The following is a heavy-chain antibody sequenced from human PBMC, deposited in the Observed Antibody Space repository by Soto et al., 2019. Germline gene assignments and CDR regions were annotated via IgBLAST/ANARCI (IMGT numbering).Heavy chain of an antibody. CDR3: ARNHFSKSVDFDY. V-gene: IGHV3-30-3*01. CDR1: GFTFSSYA. D-gene: IGHD4-4*01. Sequence: QVQLVESGGGVVQPGRSLRLSCAASGFTFSSYAMHWVRQAPGKGLEWVAVMSYDGSNKYYADSVKGRFTISRDNSKNTLYLQMNSLRAEDTAVYYCARNHFSKSVDFDYWGQGTLVTVSS. J-gene: IGHJ4*02. CDR2: MSYDGSNK.